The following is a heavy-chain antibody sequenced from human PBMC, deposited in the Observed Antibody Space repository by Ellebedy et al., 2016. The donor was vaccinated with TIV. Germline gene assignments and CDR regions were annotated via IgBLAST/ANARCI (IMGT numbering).Heavy chain of an antibody. J-gene: IGHJ4*02. CDR3: ARGHRYFDY. Sequence: SGPTLVKPTQTLTLTCTFSGFSLSTSGVCVSWIRQPPGRALKWLARTDWDGDIYYTTSLKTRLTISKDTSKNQVVLTMTDMDPVDTATYYCARGHRYFDYWGQGTPVTVSS. V-gene: IGHV2-70*11. CDR2: TDWDGDI. CDR1: GFSLSTSGVC.